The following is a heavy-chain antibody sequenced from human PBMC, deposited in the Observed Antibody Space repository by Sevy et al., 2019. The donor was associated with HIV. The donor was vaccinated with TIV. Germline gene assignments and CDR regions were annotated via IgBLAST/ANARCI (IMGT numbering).Heavy chain of an antibody. CDR2: ISGSGDFK. D-gene: IGHD3-3*01. CDR1: GFTFNKYA. CDR3: AQGRNNWSDGLDS. Sequence: GGSLRLSCEVSGFTFNKYAMHWVRQAPGKGLEWLSIISGSGDFKYYADSVQGRFTVSRDNSKSTLFLHISSLTVEDSAVYYRAQGRNNWSDGLDSWGQGTRVTVSS. V-gene: IGHV3-23*01. J-gene: IGHJ4*02.